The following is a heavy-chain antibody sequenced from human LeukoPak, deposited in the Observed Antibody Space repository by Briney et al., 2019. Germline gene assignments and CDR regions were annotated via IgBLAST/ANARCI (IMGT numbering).Heavy chain of an antibody. D-gene: IGHD5-12*01. Sequence: ASVKDSCKASGYTFTSYGISWVRQAPGQGLEWMGRISAYNGNTNYAQKLQGRVTMTTDTSTSTAYMELRSLRSDDTAVYYCARGLRGYSGYDYSFDYWGQGTLVTVSS. V-gene: IGHV1-18*01. CDR2: ISAYNGNT. CDR1: GYTFTSYG. J-gene: IGHJ4*02. CDR3: ARGLRGYSGYDYSFDY.